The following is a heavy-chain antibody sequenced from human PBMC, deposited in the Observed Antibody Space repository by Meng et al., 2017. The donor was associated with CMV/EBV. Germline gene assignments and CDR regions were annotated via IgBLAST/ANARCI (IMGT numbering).Heavy chain of an antibody. V-gene: IGHV4-30-4*08. D-gene: IGHD3-3*01. J-gene: IGHJ4*02. CDR2: IYYSGST. Sequence: QVQVQESGPGLVKPSQTLALTCTVSGGSISSGDYYWSWIRQPPGKGLEWIGYIYYSGSTYYNPSLKSRVTISVDTSKNQFSLKLSSVTDADTAVYYCARDNRRGGVDYWGQGTLVTVSS. CDR3: ARDNRRGGVDY. CDR1: GGSISSGDYY.